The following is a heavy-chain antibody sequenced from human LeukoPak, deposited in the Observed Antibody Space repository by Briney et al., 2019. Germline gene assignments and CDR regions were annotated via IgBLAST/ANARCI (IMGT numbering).Heavy chain of an antibody. CDR3: TTDGDTVYCYGSHPSGWFVGL. V-gene: IGHV3-15*01. D-gene: IGHD5-18*01. CDR1: GLSLTDVW. CDR2: IKRTSDGGTI. J-gene: IGHJ4*01. Sequence: PGESLRLSCVVSGLSLTDVWMSWVRQVPGKGLEWVGPIKRTSDGGTIDYATPGKGRFSIARDDPKHPLHLHMNHLKTEDAAVYYCTTDGDTVYCYGSHPSGWFVGLWGQGILGTVSS.